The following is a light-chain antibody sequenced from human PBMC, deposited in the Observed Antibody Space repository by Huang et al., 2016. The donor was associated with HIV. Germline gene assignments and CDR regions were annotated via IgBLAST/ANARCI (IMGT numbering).Light chain of an antibody. J-gene: IGKJ5*01. V-gene: IGKV1-39*01. CDR2: SAS. CDR3: QQGYSALIT. Sequence: DILLTQSPSSLSASVGDRVTITCRASQNINTYLNCYQQKQGKAPNLIIHSASTLQTGVTSRFSGNGSGTDFTLTVNSLQPEDSATYYCQQGYSALITFGQGTRL. CDR1: QNINTY.